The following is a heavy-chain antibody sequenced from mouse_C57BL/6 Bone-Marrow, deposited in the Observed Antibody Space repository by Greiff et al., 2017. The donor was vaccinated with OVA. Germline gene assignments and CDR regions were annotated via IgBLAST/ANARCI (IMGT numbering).Heavy chain of an antibody. CDR2: IDPSDSYT. CDR3: ASRY. CDR1: GYTFTSYW. V-gene: IGHV1-50*01. Sequence: VQLQQPGAELVKPGASVKLSCKASGYTFTSYWMQWVKQRPGQGLEWIGEIDPSDSYTNYNQKFKGKATLTVDTSSSTAYMQLSSLTSEDSAVYYCASRYWGQGTSVTVSS. J-gene: IGHJ4*01.